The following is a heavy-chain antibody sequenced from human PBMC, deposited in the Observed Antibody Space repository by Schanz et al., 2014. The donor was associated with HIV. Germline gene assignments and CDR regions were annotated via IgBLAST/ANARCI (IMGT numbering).Heavy chain of an antibody. CDR2: ISYDGSNK. CDR3: ARVANWDYYGMDV. D-gene: IGHD3-16*01. J-gene: IGHJ6*02. Sequence: QVQLVESGGGVVQPGRSLRLSCAASGFTFSIFGMHWVRQAPGKGLEWVAFISYDGSNKYYADSVKGRFTISRDNSKNTLFLQMNSLRGEDTAVYYCARVANWDYYGMDVWGRGTTVTVSS. V-gene: IGHV3-30*03. CDR1: GFTFSIFG.